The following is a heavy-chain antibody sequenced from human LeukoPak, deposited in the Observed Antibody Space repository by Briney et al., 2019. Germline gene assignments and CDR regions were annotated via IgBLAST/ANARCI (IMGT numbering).Heavy chain of an antibody. J-gene: IGHJ3*02. CDR3: ARRGIVVVPAAHGAFDI. V-gene: IGHV5-51*01. CDR1: GCIFTSYW. CDR2: SYPGDSDT. D-gene: IGHD2-2*01. Sequence: RGESLKISCKGSGCIFTSYWIGWVRQLPGKGREWMGISYPGDSDTRHSPSFQGQVTTSADKSISTACLQWSSLKASDTAMYYCARRGIVVVPAAHGAFDIWGQGTMVTVSS.